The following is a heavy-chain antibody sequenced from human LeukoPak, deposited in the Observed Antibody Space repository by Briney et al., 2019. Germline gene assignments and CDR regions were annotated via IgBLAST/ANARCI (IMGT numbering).Heavy chain of an antibody. CDR3: ARHVLGVQQTAFDI. CDR1: GDSFSSHY. CDR2: ISYIGST. Sequence: SETLSLTCVVSGDSFSSHYWTWIRQSPGKGLEWIGYISYIGSTNYNPSLKSRVTISIDTSKNQFSLKLSSVTAADTAVYYCARHVLGVQQTAFDIWGQGTMVTVSS. J-gene: IGHJ3*02. V-gene: IGHV4-59*08. D-gene: IGHD3-3*01.